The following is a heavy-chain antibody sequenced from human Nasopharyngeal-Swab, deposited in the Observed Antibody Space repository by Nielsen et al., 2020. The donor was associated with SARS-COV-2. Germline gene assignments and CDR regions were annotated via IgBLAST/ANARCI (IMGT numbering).Heavy chain of an antibody. D-gene: IGHD5-24*01. CDR2: IFSSVER. Sequence: SGSTLVKPTETLTLTCTVSGFSLSHPRMGVSWFRQPPGKALEWLAHIFSSVERSYNPSLKSRLTISKDPSKSQVVLSMTNVDPLNTATYYCARPLNGLYRDVAFDIWGQGTVVTVSS. V-gene: IGHV2-26*01. CDR3: ARPLNGLYRDVAFDI. J-gene: IGHJ3*02. CDR1: GFSLSHPRMG.